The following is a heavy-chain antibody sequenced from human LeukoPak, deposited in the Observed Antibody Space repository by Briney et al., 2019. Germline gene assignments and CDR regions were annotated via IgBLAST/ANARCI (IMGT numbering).Heavy chain of an antibody. D-gene: IGHD2-2*01. CDR1: GGTFSSYG. CDR2: IIPIIGRA. J-gene: IGHJ4*02. V-gene: IGHV1-69*04. Sequence: SVKVSCKASGGTFSSYGICWVRQAPGQGLELMGRIIPIIGRANYAQKFQGRVTMTTDTSTSTAYMELRTLRSDDTTVYYCARTVVPAGYDYWGQGTLVTVSS. CDR3: ARTVVPAGYDY.